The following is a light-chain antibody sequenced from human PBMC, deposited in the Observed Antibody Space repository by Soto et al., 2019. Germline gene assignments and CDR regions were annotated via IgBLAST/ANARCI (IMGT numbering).Light chain of an antibody. CDR1: QSVRNN. CDR2: GAS. J-gene: IGKJ1*01. Sequence: EIVMTQSPATLSVSPGERVTLSCRASQSVRNNLAWYQQKPGQPPRLVIYGASTRAPGFPARFSGSGSGTDFTLTISSLQSEDFAVYYCQQYNNWPWTFGQGTKVDIK. V-gene: IGKV3-15*01. CDR3: QQYNNWPWT.